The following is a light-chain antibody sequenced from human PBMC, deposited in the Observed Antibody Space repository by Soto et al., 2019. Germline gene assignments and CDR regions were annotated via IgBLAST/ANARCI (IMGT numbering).Light chain of an antibody. CDR2: GAS. CDR1: QSVSSSY. J-gene: IGKJ1*01. CDR3: QQYGSSGT. Sequence: IVLTQSPVTLSLSPGEIATLSCSASQSVSSSYLAWYQQKPGQAPRLLIYGASNRATGIPDRFSGSGSGTDFTLTISRLEPEDFAVYYCQQYGSSGTFGQGTKVDIK. V-gene: IGKV3-20*01.